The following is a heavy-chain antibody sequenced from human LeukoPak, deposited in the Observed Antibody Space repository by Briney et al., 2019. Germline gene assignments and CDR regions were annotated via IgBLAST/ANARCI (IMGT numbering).Heavy chain of an antibody. CDR1: GGSFSGYY. CDR2: INHRGST. J-gene: IGHJ5*02. CDR3: ARKTRGVYGDYLLGWFDP. V-gene: IGHV4-34*01. D-gene: IGHD4-17*01. Sequence: SETLSLTCAVYGGSFSGYYWSWIRQPPGKGLEWIGEINHRGSTNYNPSLKSRVTISVDTSKNQFSLKLSSVTAADTAVYYCARKTRGVYGDYLLGWFDPWGQGTLVTVSS.